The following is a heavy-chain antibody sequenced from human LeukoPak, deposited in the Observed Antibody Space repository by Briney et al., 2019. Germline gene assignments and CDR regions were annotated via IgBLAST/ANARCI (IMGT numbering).Heavy chain of an antibody. Sequence: GGSLKLSCAASGFTFSGSPMHWVRQASGKGLEWVGRIRSKANNYATAYAASVKGRFTISRDDSKNTAYLQMNSLKTEDTAVYYCAKSTVWPYSSSSRVVENDYWGQGTLVTVSS. CDR3: AKSTVWPYSSSSRVVENDY. V-gene: IGHV3-73*01. CDR1: GFTFSGSP. CDR2: IRSKANNYAT. D-gene: IGHD6-6*01. J-gene: IGHJ4*02.